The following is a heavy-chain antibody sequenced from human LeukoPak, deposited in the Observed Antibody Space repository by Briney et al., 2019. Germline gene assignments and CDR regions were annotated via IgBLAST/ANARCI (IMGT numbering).Heavy chain of an antibody. CDR3: ARGGGYYAEARFDP. CDR1: GYTFTGYY. D-gene: IGHD1-26*01. V-gene: IGHV1-2*02. CDR2: INPNSGGT. J-gene: IGHJ5*02. Sequence: ASVKVSCTAPGYTFTGYYMHWVRQAPGQGLEWMGWINPNSGGTNYAQRFQGRVTMTRDTSISTAYMELSRLRSDDTAVYYCARGGGYYAEARFDPWGQGTLVTVSS.